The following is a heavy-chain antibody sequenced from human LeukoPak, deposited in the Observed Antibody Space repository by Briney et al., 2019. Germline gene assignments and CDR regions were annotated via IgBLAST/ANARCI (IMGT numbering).Heavy chain of an antibody. CDR2: IYYSGST. CDR1: GGSISSSSYY. V-gene: IGHV4-39*01. Sequence: SQTLSLTCTVSGGSISSSSYYWGWIRQPPGKGLEWIGSIYYSGSTYYNPSLKSRVTISVDTSKNQFSLKLSSVTAADTAVYYCARYASGSYFDYWGQGTLVTASS. J-gene: IGHJ4*02. D-gene: IGHD1-26*01. CDR3: ARYASGSYFDY.